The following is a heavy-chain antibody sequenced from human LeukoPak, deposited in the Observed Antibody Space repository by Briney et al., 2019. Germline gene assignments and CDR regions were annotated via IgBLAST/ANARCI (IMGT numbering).Heavy chain of an antibody. V-gene: IGHV1-18*01. CDR1: GSPFDNFG. Sequence: AAVKLSCKPSGSPFDNFGLTWVRPAPGQGLEWMGWISAYNGNTHYAQKFRGRLTLTTETSTSTAYQELRSLKSDDTAVYYCARDRVGGDLTGVSLYWGQGTLVTVSS. J-gene: IGHJ4*01. CDR3: ARDRVGGDLTGVSLY. CDR2: ISAYNGNT. D-gene: IGHD4-17*01.